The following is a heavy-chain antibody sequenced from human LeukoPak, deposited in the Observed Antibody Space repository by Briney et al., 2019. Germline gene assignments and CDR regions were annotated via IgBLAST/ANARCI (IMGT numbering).Heavy chain of an antibody. J-gene: IGHJ4*02. CDR3: ARGRQYYDFWSGYSTATFDY. D-gene: IGHD3-3*01. CDR1: GGSFSGYY. CDR2: INHSGST. Sequence: PSETLSLTCAVYGGSFSGYYWSWIRQPPGKGLEWIGEINHSGSTNYNPSLKSRVTISVDTSKKQFSLKLSSVTAADTAVYYCARGRQYYDFWSGYSTATFDYWGQGTLVTVSS. V-gene: IGHV4-34*01.